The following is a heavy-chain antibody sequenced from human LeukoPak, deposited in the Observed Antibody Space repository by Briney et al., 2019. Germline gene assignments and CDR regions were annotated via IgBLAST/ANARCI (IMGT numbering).Heavy chain of an antibody. V-gene: IGHV3-66*01. CDR1: GFTFSSYA. CDR2: IYSDGGT. Sequence: PGGSLRLSCAASGFTFSSYAMSWVRQAPGKGLEWVSVIYSDGGTYYADSVKGRFTISRGNSKNTLYLQMNSLRAEDTAVYYCARDLTYGGKRGYYFDYWGQGTLVTVSS. D-gene: IGHD4-23*01. J-gene: IGHJ4*02. CDR3: ARDLTYGGKRGYYFDY.